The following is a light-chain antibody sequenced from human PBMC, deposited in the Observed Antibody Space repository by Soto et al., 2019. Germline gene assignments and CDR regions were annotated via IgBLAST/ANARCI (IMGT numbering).Light chain of an antibody. CDR3: MQGTYWPWT. CDR1: QSLVNTDGNTY. J-gene: IGKJ1*01. CDR2: KVS. Sequence: DVVMTQSPLSLPVTLGQAASISCRSSQSLVNTDGNTYLNWFHQRPGQSPRRLIYKVSSRDSGVQYRFGGSWSRTDFTLKISRVEAEDVGVYYCMQGTYWPWTFGQGTKVEIK. V-gene: IGKV2-30*01.